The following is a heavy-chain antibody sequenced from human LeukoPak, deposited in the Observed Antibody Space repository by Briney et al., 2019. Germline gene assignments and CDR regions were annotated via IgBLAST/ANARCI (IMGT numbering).Heavy chain of an antibody. CDR3: ARDRSSSYAFDI. D-gene: IGHD6-6*01. Sequence: ASVKVSCKASGYSFTSNVISWVRQAPGQGLEWMGWISAYNGNTNYAQKLQGRVTMTTDTSTSTAYMELRSLRSDDTAVYYCARDRSSSYAFDIWGQGTMVTVSS. CDR2: ISAYNGNT. V-gene: IGHV1-18*01. CDR1: GYSFTSNV. J-gene: IGHJ3*02.